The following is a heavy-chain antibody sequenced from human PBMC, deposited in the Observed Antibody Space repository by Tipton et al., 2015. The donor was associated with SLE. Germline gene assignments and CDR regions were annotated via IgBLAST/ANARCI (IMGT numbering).Heavy chain of an antibody. D-gene: IGHD2-21*01. CDR2: VNHSGRT. V-gene: IGHV4-34*01. Sequence: TLSLTCAVYGGSLTGYYWSWIRQPPGKGLEWIGEVNHSGRTNYNPSLKSRVTISVDTSKNQFSLNLTSVTAADTAMYFCARQYCGGECYSHYYYYMDVWGRGTTVTVPS. J-gene: IGHJ6*03. CDR1: GGSLTGYY. CDR3: ARQYCGGECYSHYYYYMDV.